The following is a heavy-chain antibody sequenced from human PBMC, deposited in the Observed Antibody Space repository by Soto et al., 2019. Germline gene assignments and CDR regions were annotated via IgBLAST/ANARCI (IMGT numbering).Heavy chain of an antibody. CDR1: GGSISSSSYY. CDR3: ARLHCDSPNCVPLDP. V-gene: IGHV4-39*01. J-gene: IGHJ5*02. D-gene: IGHD2-2*01. CDR2: IYYSGTS. Sequence: SETLSLTCTVSGGSISSSSYYWGWIRQPPGKGLEWIGSIYYSGTSSYNPSLKSRVTMSVDTSKKQLSLRLRSVTAADTAVYYCARLHCDSPNCVPLDPWGQGTRVTVSS.